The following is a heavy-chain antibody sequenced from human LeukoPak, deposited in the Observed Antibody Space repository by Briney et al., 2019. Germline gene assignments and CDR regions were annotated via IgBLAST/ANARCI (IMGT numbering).Heavy chain of an antibody. CDR3: ARHSTSQQFDY. D-gene: IGHD2-2*01. Sequence: SQTLSPTCAISAASASSNSAAWNWTRQSPSRGLEWLGRTYYRSKWYNDYAVSVKSRITINPDTSKNQFSLQLNSVTPEDTAVYYCARHSTSQQFDYWGQGTLVTVSS. J-gene: IGHJ4*02. V-gene: IGHV6-1*01. CDR2: TYYRSKWYN. CDR1: AASASSNSAA.